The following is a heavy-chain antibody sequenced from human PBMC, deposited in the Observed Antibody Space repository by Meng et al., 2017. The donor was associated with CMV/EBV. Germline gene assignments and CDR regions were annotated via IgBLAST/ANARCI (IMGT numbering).Heavy chain of an antibody. V-gene: IGHV3-30*02. CDR1: GFTFSSYG. CDR2: IRYDGSNK. Sequence: CAASGFTFSSYGMHWVRQAPGKGLEWVAFIRYDGSNKYYADSVKGRFTISRDNSKNTLYLQMNSLRAEDTAVYYCAKDKAAANGMDVWGQGTMVTVSS. J-gene: IGHJ6*02. CDR3: AKDKAAANGMDV. D-gene: IGHD6-13*01.